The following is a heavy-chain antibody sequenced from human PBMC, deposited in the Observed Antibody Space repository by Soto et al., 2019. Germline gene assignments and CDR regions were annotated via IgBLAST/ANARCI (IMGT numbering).Heavy chain of an antibody. CDR1: GGSFNGYY. Sequence: SETLSLTCAVYGGSFNGYYWSCIRQPPGKGLEWIGEINHRGSSSYNPSLKSRVTISVDTSKNQFSLRLSSVTAADTAVYYCARASERGYSYGSDNYYYGMDVWGQGTPVTVS. CDR3: ARASERGYSYGSDNYYYGMDV. V-gene: IGHV4-34*01. D-gene: IGHD5-18*01. J-gene: IGHJ6*02. CDR2: INHRGSS.